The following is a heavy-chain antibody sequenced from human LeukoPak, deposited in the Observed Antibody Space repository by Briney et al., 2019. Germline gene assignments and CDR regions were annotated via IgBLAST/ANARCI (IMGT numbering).Heavy chain of an antibody. Sequence: PGRSLRLSCAASGFTFSSYGMHWVRQAPGKGLEWVAVIWHDGSHRYYADSVKGRFTISRDNSKNTLYLQMNSLRTEDTALYYCAKDLGDYVWGSYRPPPGFFDYWGQGTLVTVSS. CDR2: IWHDGSHR. V-gene: IGHV3-33*03. CDR1: GFTFSSYG. D-gene: IGHD3-16*02. CDR3: AKDLGDYVWGSYRPPPGFFDY. J-gene: IGHJ4*02.